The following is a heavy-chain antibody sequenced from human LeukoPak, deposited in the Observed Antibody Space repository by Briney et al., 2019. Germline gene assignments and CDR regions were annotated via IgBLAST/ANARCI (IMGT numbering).Heavy chain of an antibody. Sequence: SETLSLTCTVSGGSTSSSSYYWGWIRQPPGKTLEWIGSIYYSGSAYYNPSLKSRVTISIDTSKNQFSLKLTSVTAADTAVYFCARHGYGSQGNWFDPWGQGPLVTVSS. J-gene: IGHJ5*02. CDR2: IYYSGSA. D-gene: IGHD4-17*01. CDR1: GGSTSSSSYY. V-gene: IGHV4-39*01. CDR3: ARHGYGSQGNWFDP.